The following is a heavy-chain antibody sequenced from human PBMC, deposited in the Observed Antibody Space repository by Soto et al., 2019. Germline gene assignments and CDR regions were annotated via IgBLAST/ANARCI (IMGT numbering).Heavy chain of an antibody. CDR2: IYWNDDK. V-gene: IGHV2-5*01. J-gene: IGHJ4*02. D-gene: IGHD6-6*01. Sequence: QITLKESGPTLVKPTQTLTLTCTFSGFSLSTSGVGVGWIRQPPGKALEWLALIYWNDDKRYSPSLKSRLTITKDTSKNQVVLTMTNMDPVDTPTYYCAHSGLVGWQLGWAGVDYWGQGTLVTVSS. CDR1: GFSLSTSGVG. CDR3: AHSGLVGWQLGWAGVDY.